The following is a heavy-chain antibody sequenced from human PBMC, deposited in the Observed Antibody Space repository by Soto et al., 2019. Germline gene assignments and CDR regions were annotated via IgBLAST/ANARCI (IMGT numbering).Heavy chain of an antibody. CDR3: ARGAAAPCTYYFDY. CDR2: IKQDGSEN. J-gene: IGHJ4*02. CDR1: GFTFSSYW. D-gene: IGHD6-13*01. V-gene: IGHV3-7*01. Sequence: VQLVESGGGLVQPGGSLRLSCAASGFTFSSYWMRWVRQAPGKGLEWVANIKQDGSENYYVDSVKGRFTISRNNAKNSLYLQMTNLRAEDTAVYYCARGAAAPCTYYFDYWGQGTLVTVSS.